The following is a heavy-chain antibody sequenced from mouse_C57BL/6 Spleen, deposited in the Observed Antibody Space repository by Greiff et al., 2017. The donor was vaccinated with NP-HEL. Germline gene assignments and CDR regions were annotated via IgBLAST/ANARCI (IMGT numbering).Heavy chain of an antibody. D-gene: IGHD2-2*01. J-gene: IGHJ2*01. Sequence: EVQLQQSGGDLVKPGGSLKLSCAASGFTFSSYGMSWVRQTPDKRLEWVATISSGGSYTYYPDSVKGRFTISRDNAKNTLYLQMSSLKSEDTAMYYCARGSTMVTTGFDYWGQGTTLTVSS. CDR1: GFTFSSYG. CDR2: ISSGGSYT. CDR3: ARGSTMVTTGFDY. V-gene: IGHV5-6*01.